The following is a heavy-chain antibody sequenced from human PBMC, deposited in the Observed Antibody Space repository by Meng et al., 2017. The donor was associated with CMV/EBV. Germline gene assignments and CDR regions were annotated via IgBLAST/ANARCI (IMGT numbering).Heavy chain of an antibody. Sequence: VQLVKSGAEVKKPGASVKVSCKASGYTFTGYYMHWVRQAPGQGLEWMGWINPNSGGTNYAQKFQGRVTMTRDTSISTAYMELSRLRSDDTAVYYCARQHNSSSWIINWFDPWGQGTLVTVSS. J-gene: IGHJ5*02. CDR1: GYTFTGYY. CDR2: INPNSGGT. CDR3: ARQHNSSSWIINWFDP. V-gene: IGHV1-2*02. D-gene: IGHD6-13*01.